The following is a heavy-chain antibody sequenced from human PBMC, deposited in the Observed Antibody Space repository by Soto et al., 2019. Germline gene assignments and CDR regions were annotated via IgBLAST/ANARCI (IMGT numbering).Heavy chain of an antibody. D-gene: IGHD3-10*01. Sequence: SETLSLTCAVYGGSFSGYYWSWIRQPPGKGLEWIGEINHSGSTNYNPSLKSRVTISVDTSKNQFSLKLSSVTAADTAVYYCARGRSTMVRGATTYYYYGMDVWGQATPVTLSS. CDR3: ARGRSTMVRGATTYYYYGMDV. CDR1: GGSFSGYY. CDR2: INHSGST. J-gene: IGHJ6*02. V-gene: IGHV4-34*01.